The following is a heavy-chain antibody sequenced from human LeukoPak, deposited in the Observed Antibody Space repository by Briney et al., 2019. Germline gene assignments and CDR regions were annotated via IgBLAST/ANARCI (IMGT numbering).Heavy chain of an antibody. J-gene: IGHJ4*02. CDR2: IDPGGSYC. V-gene: IGHV5-10-1*01. CDR3: ARLAVSSIWSVYFDY. CDR1: GYTFSNYW. D-gene: IGHD6-13*01. Sequence: ESLRISCKGSGYTFSNYWITWVRQMPGKGLEWMGRIDPGGSYCNYGPSFQGHVTISADKSISTAYLQWSSLKASDTAMYYCARLAVSSIWSVYFDYWGQGTLVTVSS.